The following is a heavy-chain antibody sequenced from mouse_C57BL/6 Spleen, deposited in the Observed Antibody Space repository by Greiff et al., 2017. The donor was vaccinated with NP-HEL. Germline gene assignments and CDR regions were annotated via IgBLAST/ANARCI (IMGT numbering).Heavy chain of an antibody. CDR2: IYPGSGST. D-gene: IGHD2-2*01. V-gene: IGHV1-55*01. CDR1: GYTFTSYW. J-gene: IGHJ1*03. CDR3: ARKGYGYDVDWYFDV. Sequence: QVQLQQPGAELVKPGASVKMSCKASGYTFTSYWITWVKQRPGQGLEWIGDIYPGSGSTNYNEKFKSKATLTVDTSSSTAYMQLSSLTSEDSAVYYCARKGYGYDVDWYFDVWGTGTTVTISS.